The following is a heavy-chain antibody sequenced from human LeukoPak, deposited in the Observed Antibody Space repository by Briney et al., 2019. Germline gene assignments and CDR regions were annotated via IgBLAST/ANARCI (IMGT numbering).Heavy chain of an antibody. CDR3: ARDRYYYDSSGYIRGISFDY. CDR2: INPSGGST. J-gene: IGHJ4*02. D-gene: IGHD3-22*01. V-gene: IGHV1-46*01. Sequence: ASVTVSCKASGYTFTSYYMHWVRQAPGQGLEWMGIINPSGGSTSYAQKFQGRATMTRDTSTSTVYMELSSLRSEDTAVYYCARDRYYYDSSGYIRGISFDYWGQGTLVTVSS. CDR1: GYTFTSYY.